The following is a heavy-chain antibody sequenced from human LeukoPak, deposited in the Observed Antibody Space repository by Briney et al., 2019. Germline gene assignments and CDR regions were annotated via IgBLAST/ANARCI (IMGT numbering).Heavy chain of an antibody. CDR1: GYSISSGYY. Sequence: SETLSLTCAVSGYSISSGYYWGWIRQPPGKGLEWIGSIYHSGSTYYNPSLKSRVTISVVTSKNQFSLKLSSVTAADTAVYYCQVRGVSSNPSDYWGQGTLVTVSS. CDR3: QVRGVSSNPSDY. J-gene: IGHJ4*02. CDR2: IYHSGST. D-gene: IGHD3-10*01. V-gene: IGHV4-38-2*01.